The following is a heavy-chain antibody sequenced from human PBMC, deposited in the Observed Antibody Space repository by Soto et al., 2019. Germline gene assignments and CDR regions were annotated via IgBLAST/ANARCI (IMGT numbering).Heavy chain of an antibody. Sequence: SETLSLTCTVSGGSVSSGDYYWSWIRQPPGKGLEWIGYIYYSGNTYYNPSLTSRVTISVDTSKNQFSLKLSSVTAADTAVYYCARSGPLYDSTGFYWYFDLWGRGTLVTV. CDR1: GGSVSSGDYY. CDR2: IYYSGNT. D-gene: IGHD3-22*01. J-gene: IGHJ2*01. CDR3: ARSGPLYDSTGFYWYFDL. V-gene: IGHV4-30-4*01.